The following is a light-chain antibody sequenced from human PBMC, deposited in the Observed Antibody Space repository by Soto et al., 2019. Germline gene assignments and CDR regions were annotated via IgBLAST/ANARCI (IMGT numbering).Light chain of an antibody. CDR3: QQYTDWPIT. CDR2: GAS. J-gene: IGKJ5*01. CDR1: QSVSSSY. V-gene: IGKV3-20*01. Sequence: EIVLTHSPGTLSLSTGERATLSCRASQSVSSSYLAWYQQKPGQAPRLLIYGASSRATGIPDRFSGSGSGTDFTLTITSLQSDDFAVYFCQQYTDWPITFGQGTRLEIK.